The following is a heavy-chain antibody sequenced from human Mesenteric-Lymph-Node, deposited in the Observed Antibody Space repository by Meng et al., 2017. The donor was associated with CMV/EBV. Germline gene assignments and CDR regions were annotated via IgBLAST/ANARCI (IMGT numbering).Heavy chain of an antibody. V-gene: IGHV3-30*03. CDR1: GFTFSSYT. Sequence: GESLKISCAASGFTFSSYTMSWVRQTPGKGLEWVAVISSDGSSRYHGDSVKGRFTISRDNSKNTLYLQMNSLRAEDTAVYYCAREDDAFDIWGQGTMVTVSS. CDR3: AREDDAFDI. J-gene: IGHJ3*02. CDR2: ISSDGSSR.